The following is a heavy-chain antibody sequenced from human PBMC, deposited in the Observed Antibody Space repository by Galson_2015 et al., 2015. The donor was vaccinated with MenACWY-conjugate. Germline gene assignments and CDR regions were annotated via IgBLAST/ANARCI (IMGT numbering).Heavy chain of an antibody. Sequence: SLRLSCAGSGFTFSRYWMSWVRQAPGKGLEWVANIKQDGSEKYYVDSVKGRFTISGDNSKNTLYLQMNSLRAEDTAVYYCVKSSWVASGWGYFDYWGQGTLVTVSS. CDR2: IKQDGSEK. D-gene: IGHD1-26*01. CDR3: VKSSWVASGWGYFDY. J-gene: IGHJ4*02. CDR1: GFTFSRYW. V-gene: IGHV3-7*03.